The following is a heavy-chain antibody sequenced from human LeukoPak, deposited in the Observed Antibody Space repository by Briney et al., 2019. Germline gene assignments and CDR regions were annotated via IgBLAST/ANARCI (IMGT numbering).Heavy chain of an antibody. CDR3: ARDLPFQH. J-gene: IGHJ1*01. CDR1: GFTVRSNY. V-gene: IGHV3-66*01. Sequence: GGSLRLSCAASGFTVRSNYMSWVRQDPGKGLEWVSVIYSGGSTYYADSVKGRFTISRDNSKNTLYLQMNSLRAEDTAVYYCARDLPFQHWGQGTLVTVSS. CDR2: IYSGGST.